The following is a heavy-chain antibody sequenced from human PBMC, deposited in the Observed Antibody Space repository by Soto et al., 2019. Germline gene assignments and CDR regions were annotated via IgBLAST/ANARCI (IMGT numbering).Heavy chain of an antibody. V-gene: IGHV4-61*01. Sequence: SETLSLTCTVSGGSVSSGSYYWSWIRQPPGKGLEWIGYIYYSGSTNYNPSLKSRVTISVDTSKNQFSLKLSSVTATETAVYYCARDNFRDGDYDYYYYGMDVWGQGTTVTVSS. J-gene: IGHJ6*02. CDR1: GGSVSSGSYY. CDR3: ARDNFRDGDYDYYYYGMDV. D-gene: IGHD4-17*01. CDR2: IYYSGST.